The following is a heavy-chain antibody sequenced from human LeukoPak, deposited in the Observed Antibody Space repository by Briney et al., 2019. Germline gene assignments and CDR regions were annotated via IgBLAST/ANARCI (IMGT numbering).Heavy chain of an antibody. CDR1: GFTFSNYP. D-gene: IGHD6-19*01. J-gene: IGHJ4*02. CDR3: ARGIRIAVAGNIDY. Sequence: TGGSLRLSCAASGFTFSNYPMHWVRQAPGKGLEWVAVISYDGNNKNYADSVKGRFTISRDNSKNTLYLQMNSLRAEDTAVYYCARGIRIAVAGNIDYWGQGTLVTVSS. CDR2: ISYDGNNK. V-gene: IGHV3-30*04.